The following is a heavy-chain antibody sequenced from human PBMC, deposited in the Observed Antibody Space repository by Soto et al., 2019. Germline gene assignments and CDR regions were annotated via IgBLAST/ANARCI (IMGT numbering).Heavy chain of an antibody. Sequence: GESLKISCKGSGYSFTNYWIGWARQMPEKGLEWMGIIYPGDSDTRYSPSFQGQVTISADKSISTAYLQWSSLKASDTAMYYCARVYCSGGSCYEAAFDIWGQGTMVTVSS. CDR1: GYSFTNYW. V-gene: IGHV5-51*01. CDR3: ARVYCSGGSCYEAAFDI. J-gene: IGHJ3*02. D-gene: IGHD2-15*01. CDR2: IYPGDSDT.